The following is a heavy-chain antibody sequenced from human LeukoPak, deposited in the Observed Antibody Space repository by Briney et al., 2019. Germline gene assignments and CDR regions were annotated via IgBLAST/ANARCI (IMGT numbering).Heavy chain of an antibody. D-gene: IGHD6-6*01. Sequence: APVTVSCKASGYTFTCYYIHWVRQAPGQGLEWMGWIYPYSGDTNYAQNFQGRVTMTRDTSISTAYMELSSLKSDDTAVYYCARDRNSGSSLDIWGQGTMLTVSS. V-gene: IGHV1-2*02. CDR1: GYTFTCYY. CDR3: ARDRNSGSSLDI. CDR2: IYPYSGDT. J-gene: IGHJ3*02.